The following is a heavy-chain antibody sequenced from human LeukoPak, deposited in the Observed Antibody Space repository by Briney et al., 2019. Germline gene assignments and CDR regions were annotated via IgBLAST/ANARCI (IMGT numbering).Heavy chain of an antibody. CDR1: GFTFSDYY. CDR3: ASLSESSGYYRYY. D-gene: IGHD3-22*01. V-gene: IGHV3-11*01. Sequence: GGALRLSCAASGFTFSDYYMSWIRQAPGKGLEWVSYISSSGSTIYYADSEKGRFTISRDNAKNSLYLQMNSLRAEDTAVYYCASLSESSGYYRYYWGQGTPGTVSS. CDR2: ISSSGSTI. J-gene: IGHJ4*02.